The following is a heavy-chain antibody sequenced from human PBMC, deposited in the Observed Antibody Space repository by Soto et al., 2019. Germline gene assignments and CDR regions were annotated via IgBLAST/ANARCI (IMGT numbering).Heavy chain of an antibody. V-gene: IGHV4-34*01. CDR1: CGSFSFYY. CDR2: INHSGST. Sequence: SLTSAFYCGSFSFYYWSGIRHTPVKGLEWIGEINHSGSTNYNPSLKSRVTISVDTSKNQFSLKLSSVTAADTAVYYCARASKYYDFWSGYQRDTYYYYGMDVWGQGTTFTVSS. J-gene: IGHJ6*01. CDR3: ARASKYYDFWSGYQRDTYYYYGMDV. D-gene: IGHD3-3*01.